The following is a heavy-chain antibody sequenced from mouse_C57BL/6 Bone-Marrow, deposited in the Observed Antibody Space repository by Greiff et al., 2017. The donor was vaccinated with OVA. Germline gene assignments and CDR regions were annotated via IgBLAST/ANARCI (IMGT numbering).Heavy chain of an antibody. J-gene: IGHJ3*01. D-gene: IGHD1-1*01. CDR2: IDPNSGGS. CDR3: AIRGEIYYDGSSYGWFAY. V-gene: IGHV1-72*01. Sequence: QVQLQQPGAELVKPGASVKLSCKASGYTFTSYWMHWVKQRPGRGLEWIGRIDPNSGGSKYNEKFKSKDTLTVAKPSSTAYMQLSSLTSEDSAVYYCAIRGEIYYDGSSYGWFAYWGQGTLVTVSA. CDR1: GYTFTSYW.